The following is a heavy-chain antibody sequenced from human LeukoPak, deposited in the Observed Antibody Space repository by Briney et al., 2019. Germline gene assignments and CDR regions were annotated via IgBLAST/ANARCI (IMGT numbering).Heavy chain of an antibody. CDR2: IKQDGSEK. Sequence: PGGSLRLSCAASGFTFSSYWMSWVRQAPGKGLEWVANIKQDGSEKYYVDSVKGRFTISRDNAKNSLYLQMNSLRAEDTAVYYCARDRRDDFWSGYSPLYYYYMDVWGKGTTVTVSS. D-gene: IGHD3-3*01. J-gene: IGHJ6*03. CDR1: GFTFSSYW. V-gene: IGHV3-7*01. CDR3: ARDRRDDFWSGYSPLYYYYMDV.